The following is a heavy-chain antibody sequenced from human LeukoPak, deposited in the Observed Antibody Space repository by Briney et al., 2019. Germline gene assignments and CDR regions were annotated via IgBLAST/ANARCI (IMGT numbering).Heavy chain of an antibody. CDR3: ARDSEPSGYYRFDY. J-gene: IGHJ4*02. CDR2: IYSGGST. D-gene: IGHD3-22*01. CDR1: GLTVSSNY. Sequence: GGSLRLSCAPSGLTVSSNYMGWVRQAPGKGLEWVSVIYSGGSTYYADSVKGRFTIFRDNSKNTLYLQMNSLRAEDTAVYYCARDSEPSGYYRFDYWGQGTLVTVSS. V-gene: IGHV3-53*01.